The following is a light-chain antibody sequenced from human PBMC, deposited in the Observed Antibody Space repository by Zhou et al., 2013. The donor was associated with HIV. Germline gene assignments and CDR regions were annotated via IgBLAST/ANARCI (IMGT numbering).Light chain of an antibody. CDR3: QQSYSTPRT. J-gene: IGKJ1*01. CDR1: QSITSY. V-gene: IGKV1-39*01. CDR2: AAS. Sequence: DIQMTQSPSSLSAYVGDRVSITCRASQSITSYLNWYQQKPGKAPKVLIYAASSLQSGVPSRFSGTGSGTEFTLTISSLQPEDFAIYYCQQSYSTPRTFGQGTKVEVK.